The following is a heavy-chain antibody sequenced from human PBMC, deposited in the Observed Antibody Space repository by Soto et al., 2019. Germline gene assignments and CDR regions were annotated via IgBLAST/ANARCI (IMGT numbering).Heavy chain of an antibody. CDR1: GFPFSEYW. V-gene: IGHV3-7*02. Sequence: GESLKISCAASGFPFSEYWMSWVRQAPGKGLEWVANIKQDESEKNYVESAKGRFAISRDNAKNSLYLQLNSLRVEDTAVYYCTPFLVFCTSDSCSVGGAIGSYYWGHGTLVTVSS. J-gene: IGHJ4*01. D-gene: IGHD2-2*01. CDR2: IKQDESEK. CDR3: TPFLVFCTSDSCSVGGAIGSYY.